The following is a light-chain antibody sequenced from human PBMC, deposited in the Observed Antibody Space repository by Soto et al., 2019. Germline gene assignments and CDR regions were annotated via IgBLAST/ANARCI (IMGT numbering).Light chain of an antibody. Sequence: DIVMTQSPLSLPVTPGEPASISCRSSQSLLHSDGYSYLDWYLQKPGQSPQLLNYLGSIRASGFPDRFSGSGSGTDFTLKISRVEAEDVGVYYCMQATQIVPWTFGQGTRVEIK. CDR2: LGS. J-gene: IGKJ1*01. V-gene: IGKV2-28*01. CDR1: QSLLHSDGYSY. CDR3: MQATQIVPWT.